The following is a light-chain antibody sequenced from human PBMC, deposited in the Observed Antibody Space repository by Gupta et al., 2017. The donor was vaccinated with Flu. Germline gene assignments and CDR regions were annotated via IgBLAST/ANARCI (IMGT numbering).Light chain of an antibody. V-gene: IGKV4-1*01. CDR2: WAS. Sequence: DIVMTQSPDSLAVSLGERATINCKSSQSILYSSNNKNYLAWYQQKPGQPPKLLIYWASTRQSGVPDRFSGSGSGTDFTLTISGLQAEDVAMYYCQQYYTTPRTFGQGTKVEIK. CDR1: QSILYSSNNKNY. CDR3: QQYYTTPRT. J-gene: IGKJ1*01.